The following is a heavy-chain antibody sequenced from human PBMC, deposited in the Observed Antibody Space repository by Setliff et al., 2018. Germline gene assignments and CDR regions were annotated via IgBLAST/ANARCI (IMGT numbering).Heavy chain of an antibody. CDR2: ISPGRSI. J-gene: IGHJ4*02. V-gene: IGHV4-4*08. CDR1: GGSISNFY. CDR3: ARSGNYRVDY. Sequence: SETLSLTCSVSGGSISNFYWSWIRQPPGKGLEWIGSISPGRSINYNPSLRSRVTISGDTSKNQISLNLSSGTAADTAVYYCARSGNYRVDYWGQGTLVTVSS. D-gene: IGHD1-26*01.